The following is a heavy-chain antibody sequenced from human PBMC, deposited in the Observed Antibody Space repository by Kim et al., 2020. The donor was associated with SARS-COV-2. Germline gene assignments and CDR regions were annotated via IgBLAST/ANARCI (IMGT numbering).Heavy chain of an antibody. J-gene: IGHJ4*02. Sequence: AGSVKGRFTLSRDNAKNSLYLQMNSLRAEDTALYYCAKDQYSTLEYYFDYWGQGTLVTVSS. D-gene: IGHD6-6*01. CDR3: AKDQYSTLEYYFDY. V-gene: IGHV3-9*01.